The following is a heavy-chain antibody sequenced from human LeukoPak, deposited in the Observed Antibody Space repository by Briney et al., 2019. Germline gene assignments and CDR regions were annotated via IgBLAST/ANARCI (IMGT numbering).Heavy chain of an antibody. Sequence: GGSLRLSCAASGFTFSSYAMSWVRQAPGKGLEWVSGINWNGGSTGYADSVKGRFTISRDNAKNSLYLQMNSLRAEDTALYYCARDEVFGLVDYWGQGTLVTVSS. V-gene: IGHV3-20*04. D-gene: IGHD3-10*01. CDR2: INWNGGST. CDR1: GFTFSSYA. CDR3: ARDEVFGLVDY. J-gene: IGHJ4*02.